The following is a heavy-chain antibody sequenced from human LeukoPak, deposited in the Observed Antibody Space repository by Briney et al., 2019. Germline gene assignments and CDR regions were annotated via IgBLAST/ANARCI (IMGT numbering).Heavy chain of an antibody. CDR2: ISGSGGST. V-gene: IGHV3-23*01. CDR3: AKSRCSGGSCYPSYFDY. Sequence: PGGSLRLSCAAPGFTFSSYAMSWVRQAPGKGLEWVSAISGSGGSTYYADSVKGRFTISRDNSKNTLYLQMNSLRAEDTAVYYCAKSRCSGGSCYPSYFDYWGQGTLVTVSS. J-gene: IGHJ4*02. CDR1: GFTFSSYA. D-gene: IGHD2-15*01.